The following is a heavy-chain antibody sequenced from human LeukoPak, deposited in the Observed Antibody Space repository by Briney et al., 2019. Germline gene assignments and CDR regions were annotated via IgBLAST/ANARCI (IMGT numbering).Heavy chain of an antibody. J-gene: IGHJ1*01. Sequence: GGSLRLSCAASGFTVSSNYMSWVRQAPGKGLEWVSVIYSGGSTYYAGSVKGRFSISRDNSKNTLYLQMSSLRAEDTALYYCAKKVVVGATSPYSDFQDWGQGTLVTVSS. CDR1: GFTVSSNY. CDR2: IYSGGST. D-gene: IGHD1-26*01. CDR3: AKKVVVGATSPYSDFQD. V-gene: IGHV3-53*01.